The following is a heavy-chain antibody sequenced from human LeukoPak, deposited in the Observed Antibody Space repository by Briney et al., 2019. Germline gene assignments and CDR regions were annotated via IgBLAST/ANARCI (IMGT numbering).Heavy chain of an antibody. Sequence: ASVKVSCRASGYTFTSYDINWVRQATGQGLEWMGWMNPNSGNTGYAQKFQGRVTMTRNTSISTAYMELSSLRSEDTAVYYCARGRTGGGGFDYWGQGTLVTVSS. D-gene: IGHD2-8*02. V-gene: IGHV1-8*01. J-gene: IGHJ4*02. CDR1: GYTFTSYD. CDR2: MNPNSGNT. CDR3: ARGRTGGGGFDY.